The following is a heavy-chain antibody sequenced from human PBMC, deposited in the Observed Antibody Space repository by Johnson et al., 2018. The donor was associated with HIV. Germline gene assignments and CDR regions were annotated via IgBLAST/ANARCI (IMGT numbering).Heavy chain of an antibody. CDR3: ARDRFGDSDAFDI. CDR1: GFTFSSYA. V-gene: IGHV3-23*04. D-gene: IGHD4-17*01. CDR2: ISGSGGST. Sequence: VQLVESGGGLVQPGGSLRLSCAASGFTFSSYAMNWVRQAPGKGLEWVSAISGSGGSTYYADSVKGRFTISRDNAKNSLYLQMNSLRAEDTAVYYCARDRFGDSDAFDIWGQGTMVTVSS. J-gene: IGHJ3*02.